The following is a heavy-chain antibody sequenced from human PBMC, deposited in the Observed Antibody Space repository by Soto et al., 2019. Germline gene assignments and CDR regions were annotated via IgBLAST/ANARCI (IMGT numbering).Heavy chain of an antibody. CDR2: IHSDGSST. J-gene: IGHJ3*01. V-gene: IGHV3-74*01. CDR3: ARGDRGAFDL. Sequence: EVQLVESGGGLVRPGGSLRLSCAASGFTFSYYWMHWVRQAPGKGLVWVSRIHSDGSSTTYADFVKGRFIISRYNARNTVDLQMNCGRVEDTAVYYCARGDRGAFDLWGQGTVVTVSS. CDR1: GFTFSYYW. D-gene: IGHD1-26*01.